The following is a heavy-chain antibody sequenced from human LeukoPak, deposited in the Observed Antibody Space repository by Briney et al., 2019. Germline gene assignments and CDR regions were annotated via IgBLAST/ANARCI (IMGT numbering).Heavy chain of an antibody. CDR1: GFTFSSYA. CDR2: ISGSGGST. Sequence: GGSLRLSCAASGFTFSSYAMSWVRQAPGKGLEWVSAISGSGGSTYYADSVKGRFTISRDNSKNTLYLQMNSLRAEDTAVYYCAKDRVLGYYSGGSCYDAFDIWGQGTMVTVSS. V-gene: IGHV3-23*01. CDR3: AKDRVLGYYSGGSCYDAFDI. J-gene: IGHJ3*02. D-gene: IGHD2-15*01.